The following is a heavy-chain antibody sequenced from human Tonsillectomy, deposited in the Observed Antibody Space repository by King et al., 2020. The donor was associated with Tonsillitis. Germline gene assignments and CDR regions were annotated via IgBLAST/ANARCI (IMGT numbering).Heavy chain of an antibody. V-gene: IGHV3-33*01. CDR2: IWDDGSNK. J-gene: IGHJ6*02. D-gene: IGHD2-2*01. CDR3: ARAPSAAPRSYYYYGMDV. Sequence: VQLVESGGGVVQPGRSLRLSCAASGFTFNSYGMHWVRQAPGKGLEWVAVIWDDGSNKYYADSVKGRFTISRGNSKNTLYLQMNSLIAEGTAVYYCARAPSAAPRSYYYYGMDVWGQGTTVTVSS. CDR1: GFTFNSYG.